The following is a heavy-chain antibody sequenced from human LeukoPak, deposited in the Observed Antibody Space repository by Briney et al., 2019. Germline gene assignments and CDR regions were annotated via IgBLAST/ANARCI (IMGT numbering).Heavy chain of an antibody. CDR1: GYTFTSYG. V-gene: IGHV1-18*01. D-gene: IGHD4-17*01. J-gene: IGHJ5*02. Sequence: GASVKVSCKASGYTFTSYGISWVRQAPGQGLEWMGWISAYNGNTNYAQKLQGRVTMTTDTSTSTAYMELRSLRSDDTAVYYCAGDYVTTGSNWFDPWGQGTLVTVSS. CDR3: AGDYVTTGSNWFDP. CDR2: ISAYNGNT.